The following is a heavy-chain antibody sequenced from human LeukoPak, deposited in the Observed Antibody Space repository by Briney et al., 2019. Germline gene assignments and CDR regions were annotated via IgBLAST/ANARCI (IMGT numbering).Heavy chain of an antibody. J-gene: IGHJ4*02. Sequence: ASVKVSCKASGYTFTGYYMHWVRQAPGQGLEWMGWINPNSGGTNYAQKFQGRVTMTRGTSISTAYMELSRLRSDDTAVYYCAREGYSSSWTDHSFDYWGQGTLVTVSS. CDR1: GYTFTGYY. V-gene: IGHV1-2*02. CDR3: AREGYSSSWTDHSFDY. D-gene: IGHD6-13*01. CDR2: INPNSGGT.